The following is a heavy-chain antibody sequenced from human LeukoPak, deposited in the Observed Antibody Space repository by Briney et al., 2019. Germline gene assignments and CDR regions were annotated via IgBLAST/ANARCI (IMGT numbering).Heavy chain of an antibody. CDR1: GFTFSSYA. D-gene: IGHD1-26*01. CDR3: ARDRVVVVGATSYYFDY. Sequence: GGSLRLSCAASGFTFSSYAMHWVRQAPGKGLEWVAVISHDGSNKYYADSVKGRFTISRDNSKNTLYLQMNSLRAEDTAVYYCARDRVVVVGATSYYFDYWGQGTLVTVSS. V-gene: IGHV3-30-3*01. CDR2: ISHDGSNK. J-gene: IGHJ4*02.